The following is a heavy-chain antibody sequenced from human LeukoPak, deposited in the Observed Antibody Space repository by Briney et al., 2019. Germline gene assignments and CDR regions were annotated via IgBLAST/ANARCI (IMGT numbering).Heavy chain of an antibody. CDR3: ARHIRYNSTSSGDWFDP. CDR2: IYYSGSI. V-gene: IGHV4-39*01. Sequence: PSETLSLTCTVSGGSISSSSYYWGWIRQPPGKGLEWIGCIYYSGSIYYNPSLKSRVTISVYTSKNQFSLKLSAVPAADTAVYYCARHIRYNSTSSGDWFDPWGQGTLVTVSS. CDR1: GGSISSSSYY. D-gene: IGHD6-6*01. J-gene: IGHJ5*02.